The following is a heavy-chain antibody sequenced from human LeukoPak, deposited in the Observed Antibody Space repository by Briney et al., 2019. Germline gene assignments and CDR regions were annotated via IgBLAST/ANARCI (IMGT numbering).Heavy chain of an antibody. Sequence: PSETLTLTCTVSRGSASSGSYYWSWIRQHPGQGLEWIGYISSSGSLHYKWSLKSRVVISADTSMNQFSLSLRSVTAADTGVYYCARAVILTPPDYWGPGTLVSVSS. D-gene: IGHD3-9*01. CDR3: ARAVILTPPDY. CDR1: RGSASSGSYY. CDR2: ISSSGSL. J-gene: IGHJ4*02. V-gene: IGHV4-31*03.